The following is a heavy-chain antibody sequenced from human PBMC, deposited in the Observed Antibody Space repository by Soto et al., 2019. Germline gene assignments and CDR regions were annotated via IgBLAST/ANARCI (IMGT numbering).Heavy chain of an antibody. CDR2: IWSDGSKQ. CDR1: GFTFSSYG. V-gene: IGHV3-33*01. Sequence: QVQLVESGGGVVQPGTSLRLSCAASGFTFSSYGFHWVRQAPGKGLEWVADIWSDGSKQYYADPVKGRFTISRDDSKNTLYLQMNSLTADDTAVCYCARDLSYGSGSDWGQGTLVTVSS. J-gene: IGHJ4*02. CDR3: ARDLSYGSGSD. D-gene: IGHD3-10*01.